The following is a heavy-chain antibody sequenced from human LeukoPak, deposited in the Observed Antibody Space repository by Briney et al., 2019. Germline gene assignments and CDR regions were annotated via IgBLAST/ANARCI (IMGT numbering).Heavy chain of an antibody. CDR1: GFTFSSYA. CDR3: ARDKWFGDRYYFDY. J-gene: IGHJ4*02. D-gene: IGHD3-10*01. Sequence: PGGSLRLSCAASGFTFSSYAMSWVRQAPGKGLEWVSVIYSGGSTYYADSVKGRFTISRDNSKNTLYLQMNSLRAEDTAVYYCARDKWFGDRYYFDYWGQGTLVTVSS. V-gene: IGHV3-53*01. CDR2: IYSGGST.